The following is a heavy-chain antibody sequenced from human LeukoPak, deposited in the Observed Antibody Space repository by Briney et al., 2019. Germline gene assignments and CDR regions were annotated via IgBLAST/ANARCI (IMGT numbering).Heavy chain of an antibody. Sequence: GGSLRLSCAASGFTFSSYAMSWVRQAPGKGLEWVSAISGSGGSTYYADSVKGRFTISRDNSKNTLHLQMNSLRAEDTAVYYCAERREQMNFDYWGQGTLVTVSS. D-gene: IGHD5-24*01. V-gene: IGHV3-23*01. CDR2: ISGSGGST. CDR3: AERREQMNFDY. J-gene: IGHJ4*02. CDR1: GFTFSSYA.